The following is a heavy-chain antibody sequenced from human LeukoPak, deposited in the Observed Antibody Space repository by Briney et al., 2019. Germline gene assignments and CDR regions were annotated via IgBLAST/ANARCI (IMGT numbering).Heavy chain of an antibody. V-gene: IGHV4-38-2*01. D-gene: IGHD3-3*01. CDR3: ARRPSYDFWSGYLTYYLDY. Sequence: SETLSLTCAVSGYSISSGYYWGWIRRPPGKGLEWIGSIYHSGSTYYNPSLKSRVTISVDTSKNQFSLKLSSVTAADTAVYYCARRPSYDFWSGYLTYYLDYWGQGTLVTVSS. CDR2: IYHSGST. J-gene: IGHJ4*02. CDR1: GYSISSGYY.